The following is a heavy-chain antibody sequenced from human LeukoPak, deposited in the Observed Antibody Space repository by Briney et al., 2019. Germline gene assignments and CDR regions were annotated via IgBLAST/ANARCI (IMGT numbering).Heavy chain of an antibody. Sequence: SETLSLTCTVSGGSISSYYWSWIRQPPGKGLEWIGYIYYGGSTNYNPSLKSRVTISVDTSKNQFSLKLSSVTAADTAVYYCARHSDEALAGTVLVWGQGTLVTVSS. D-gene: IGHD6-13*01. CDR2: IYYGGST. CDR1: GGSISSYY. J-gene: IGHJ4*02. CDR3: ARHSDEALAGTVLV. V-gene: IGHV4-59*08.